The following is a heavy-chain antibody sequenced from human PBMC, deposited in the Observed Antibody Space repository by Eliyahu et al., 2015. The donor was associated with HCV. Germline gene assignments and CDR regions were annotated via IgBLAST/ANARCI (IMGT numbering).Heavy chain of an antibody. J-gene: IGHJ6*02. V-gene: IGHV4-34*01. CDR1: GGSFSGYY. D-gene: IGHD6-13*01. Sequence: QVQLQQWGAGLLKPSETLSLTCAVYGGSFSGYYWSWIRQPPGKGLEWIGEINHSGSTNYNPSLKSRVTISVDTSKNQFSLKLSSVTAADTAVYYCARVVLSTEDAADSSSWPELDVWGQGTTVTVSS. CDR3: ARVVLSTEDAADSSSWPELDV. CDR2: INHSGST.